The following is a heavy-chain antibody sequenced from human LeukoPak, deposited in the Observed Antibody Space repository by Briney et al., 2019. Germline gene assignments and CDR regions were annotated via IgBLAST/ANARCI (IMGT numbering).Heavy chain of an antibody. J-gene: IGHJ4*02. CDR3: AGHHPRNTVDF. CDR2: IYHSGST. Sequence: SETLSLTCAVSGGSISSGDYSWSWIRQPPGKGLEWIGYIYHSGSTYYNPSLKSRVTISLDTSKNQFSLKLSSVTAADTAVYYCAGHHPRNTVDFWGQGTLVTVSS. CDR1: GGSISSGDYS. D-gene: IGHD2/OR15-2a*01. V-gene: IGHV4-30-2*01.